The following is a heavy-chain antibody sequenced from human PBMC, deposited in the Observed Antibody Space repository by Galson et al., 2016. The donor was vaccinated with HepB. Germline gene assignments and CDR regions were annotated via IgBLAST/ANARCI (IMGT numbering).Heavy chain of an antibody. Sequence: SLRLSCAASGFTFSDYYMTWIRQAPGKGLEWLSYISGSGTTTYYADSVKVRFTISRDNAKNSLYLQLNSLRAEDTAVYYCARDRVGYGDSSAYNPFDSWGQGTLVTVSS. CDR2: ISGSGTTT. J-gene: IGHJ4*02. CDR1: GFTFSDYY. V-gene: IGHV3-11*01. CDR3: ARDRVGYGDSSAYNPFDS. D-gene: IGHD6-19*01.